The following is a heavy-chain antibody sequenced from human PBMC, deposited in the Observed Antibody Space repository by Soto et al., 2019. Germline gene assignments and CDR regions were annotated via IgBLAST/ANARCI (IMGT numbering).Heavy chain of an antibody. CDR2: INHSGST. V-gene: IGHV4-34*01. CDR3: ARGRGGATNWNWFDP. CDR1: GGSFSDYY. D-gene: IGHD1-26*01. Sequence: QVQVQQWGAGLLKPSETLSLTCAVYGGSFSDYYWSWMRQPPGKGLEWIGEINHSGSTNYNPSLKRRLTISVDTSKNQFSLKLSSVTAADTAVYYCARGRGGATNWNWFDPWGQGTLVTVSS. J-gene: IGHJ5*02.